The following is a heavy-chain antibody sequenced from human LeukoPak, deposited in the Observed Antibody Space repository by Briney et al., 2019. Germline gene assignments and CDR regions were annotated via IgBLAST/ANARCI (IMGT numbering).Heavy chain of an antibody. CDR2: ISSSGSTI. J-gene: IGHJ3*02. D-gene: IGHD3-16*01. V-gene: IGHV3-11*04. Sequence: PGGSLRLSRAASGFTFSDYYMSWIRQAPGKGLEWVSYISSSGSTIYYADSVKGRFTISRDNAKNSLYLQMNSLRAEDTAVYYCARVGGSSAVYPDAFDIWGQGTMVTVSS. CDR3: ARVGGSSAVYPDAFDI. CDR1: GFTFSDYY.